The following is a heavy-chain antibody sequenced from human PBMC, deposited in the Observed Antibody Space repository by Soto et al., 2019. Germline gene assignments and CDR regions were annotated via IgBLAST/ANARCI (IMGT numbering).Heavy chain of an antibody. CDR3: ARLEGLATISYYFDF. J-gene: IGHJ4*02. CDR2: IYYLGNT. V-gene: IGHV4-39*01. D-gene: IGHD3-9*01. Sequence: SETLSLTCTVSGGSISSSSSYWGWIRQPPGKGLEWVGSIYYLGNTYYNPSLQTRVTISLDQSKSQFSLRLNSVTAADSAVYFCARLEGLATISYYFDFWGQGTLVTVSS. CDR1: GGSISSSSSY.